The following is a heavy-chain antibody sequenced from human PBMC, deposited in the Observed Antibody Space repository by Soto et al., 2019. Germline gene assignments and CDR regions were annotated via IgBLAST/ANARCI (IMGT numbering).Heavy chain of an antibody. CDR1: GFTFSSYG. CDR3: ARDQEGPGGTASFDY. J-gene: IGHJ4*02. CDR2: IWKDGSNK. Sequence: QVQLVESGGGVVQPGRSLRLSCAASGFTFSSYGMHWVRQSPGKGLEWVTIIWKDGSNKYYADSVKGRFTISRDNSKNTLYLKMNSLRVEDTAVYYCARDQEGPGGTASFDYWGQGTLVTVSS. D-gene: IGHD5-18*01. V-gene: IGHV3-33*01.